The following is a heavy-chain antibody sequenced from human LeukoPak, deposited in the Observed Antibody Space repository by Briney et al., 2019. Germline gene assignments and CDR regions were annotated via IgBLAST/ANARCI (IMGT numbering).Heavy chain of an antibody. V-gene: IGHV1-69*04. CDR3: ARDRGDGYNEYAFDI. J-gene: IGHJ3*02. Sequence: VASVKVSCKASGYTFTGYYMHWVRQAPGQGLAWMGRIIPILGIANYAQKFQGRVTITADKSTSTAYMELSSLRSEDTAVYYCARDRGDGYNEYAFDIWGQGTMVTVSS. D-gene: IGHD5-24*01. CDR1: GYTFTGYY. CDR2: IIPILGIA.